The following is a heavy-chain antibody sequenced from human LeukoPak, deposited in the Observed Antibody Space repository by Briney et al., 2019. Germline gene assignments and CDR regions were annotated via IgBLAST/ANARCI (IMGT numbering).Heavy chain of an antibody. J-gene: IGHJ4*02. Sequence: GASVKVSCKASGYTFTSYGISWVRQAPGQGLEWMGWVSTYNGNTKYAQNLQGRVTTTTDTSTSTAYMELRSLRSDDTAMYYCARQSTGSYYSPIVCWGQGTLVTVSS. CDR3: ARQSTGSYYSPIVC. D-gene: IGHD1-26*01. V-gene: IGHV1-18*01. CDR2: VSTYNGNT. CDR1: GYTFTSYG.